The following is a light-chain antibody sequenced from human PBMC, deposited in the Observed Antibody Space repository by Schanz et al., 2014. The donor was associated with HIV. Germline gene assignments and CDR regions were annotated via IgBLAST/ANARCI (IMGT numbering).Light chain of an antibody. CDR3: GAWDDGRKAVV. J-gene: IGLJ2*01. V-gene: IGLV1-51*01. Sequence: QSVLTQPPSVSAAPGQKVTIACSGSAYNIGQNFVSWYQHLPGTAPKLLIYDNNKRPSGIPDRFSGSKSGTSATLGIAGLQTGDEADYYCGAWDDGRKAVVFGGGTKLTVL. CDR2: DNN. CDR1: AYNIGQNF.